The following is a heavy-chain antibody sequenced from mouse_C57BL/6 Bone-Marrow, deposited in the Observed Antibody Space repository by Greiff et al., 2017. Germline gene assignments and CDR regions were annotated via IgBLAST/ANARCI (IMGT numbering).Heavy chain of an antibody. Sequence: VQLQQPGAELVMPGASVKLSCKASGYTFTSYWMHWVKQRPGQGLEWIGEIDPSDSYTNYNQKFKGKSTLTVDKSSSTAYMQLSSLTSEDSAVYDCAREGYDGYYWFAYWGQGTLVTVSA. D-gene: IGHD2-3*01. CDR2: IDPSDSYT. CDR3: AREGYDGYYWFAY. J-gene: IGHJ3*01. CDR1: GYTFTSYW. V-gene: IGHV1-69*01.